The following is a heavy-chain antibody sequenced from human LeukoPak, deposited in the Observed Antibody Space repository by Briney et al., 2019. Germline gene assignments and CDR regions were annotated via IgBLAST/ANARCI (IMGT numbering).Heavy chain of an antibody. CDR2: ISYDGSNK. J-gene: IGHJ6*03. CDR1: GFTFSSYA. D-gene: IGHD1-26*01. V-gene: IGHV3-30-3*01. Sequence: GGSLRLSCAASGFTFSSYAMHWVRQAPGKGLEWVAVISYDGSNKYYADSVKGRFTISRDNSKNTLYLQMNSLRAEDTAVYYCARDHVVGATTYYYYMDVWGKGTTVTVSS. CDR3: ARDHVVGATTYYYYMDV.